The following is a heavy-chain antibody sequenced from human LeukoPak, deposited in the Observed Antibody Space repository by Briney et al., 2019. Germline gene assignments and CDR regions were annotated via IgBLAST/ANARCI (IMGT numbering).Heavy chain of an antibody. J-gene: IGHJ6*02. V-gene: IGHV3-21*04. CDR1: GFTVSSNY. CDR2: ISSSSSYI. D-gene: IGHD3-3*01. CDR3: ARDQGVSNDFWSGYYFYYYYGMDV. Sequence: GGSLRLSCAASGFTVSSNYMSWVRQAPGKGLEWVSSISSSSSYIYYADSVKGRFTISRDNAKNSLYLQMNSLRAEDTAVYYCARDQGVSNDFWSGYYFYYYYGMDVWGQGTTVTVSS.